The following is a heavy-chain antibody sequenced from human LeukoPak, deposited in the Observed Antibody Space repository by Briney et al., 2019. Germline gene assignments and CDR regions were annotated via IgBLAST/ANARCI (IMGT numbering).Heavy chain of an antibody. CDR3: AIVIAAAGTCYFDY. CDR1: GYTFTSYA. Sequence: ASMKVSCKASGYTFTSYAMHWVRQAPGQRLEWMGWINAGNGNTKYSQKFQGRVTITRDTSASTAYMELSSLRSEDTAVYYCAIVIAAAGTCYFDYWGQGTLVTVSS. CDR2: INAGNGNT. D-gene: IGHD6-13*01. V-gene: IGHV1-3*01. J-gene: IGHJ4*02.